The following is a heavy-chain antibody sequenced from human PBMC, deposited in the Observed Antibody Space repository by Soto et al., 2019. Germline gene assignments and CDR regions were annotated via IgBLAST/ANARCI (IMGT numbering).Heavy chain of an antibody. CDR1: GYSFNTYA. CDR3: ARRYKSAGWFDP. D-gene: IGHD1-1*01. Sequence: QVQLVQSGAEVKKPGASVRVSCQASGYSFNTYAIHWVRQAPGQGLEWMGWINTANGNTEYSQKFQGRVTFTRDTSATTAYMDLSSLRSEDTATYYCARRYKSAGWFDPWGQGTRVTVSS. V-gene: IGHV1-3*04. J-gene: IGHJ5*02. CDR2: INTANGNT.